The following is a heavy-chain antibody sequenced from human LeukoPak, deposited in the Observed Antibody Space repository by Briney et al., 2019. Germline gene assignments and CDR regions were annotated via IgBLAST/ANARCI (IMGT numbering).Heavy chain of an antibody. Sequence: GASVKVSCKASGYTFTGYYMHWVRQAPGQGLEWIGRINPNSGGTNYAQKFQGRVTMTRDTSISTAHMELSRLRSDDTAVYYCAGSFRGVSLPTDYWGQGTLVTVSS. CDR2: INPNSGGT. CDR1: GYTFTGYY. V-gene: IGHV1-2*06. J-gene: IGHJ4*02. D-gene: IGHD3-10*01. CDR3: AGSFRGVSLPTDY.